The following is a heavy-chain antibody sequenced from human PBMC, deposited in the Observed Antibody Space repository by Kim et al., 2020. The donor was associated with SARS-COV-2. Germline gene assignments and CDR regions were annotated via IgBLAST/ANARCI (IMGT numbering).Heavy chain of an antibody. J-gene: IGHJ6*02. CDR1: GYTFTSYA. V-gene: IGHV1-3*01. Sequence: ASVKVSCKASGYTFTSYAMHWVRQAPGQRLEWMGWINAGNGNTKYSQKFQGRVTITRATSASTAYMELSSLRSEDTAVYYCAREGPESPYGSGSYYYYYGMDVWGQGTTVTVSS. CDR3: AREGPESPYGSGSYYYYYGMDV. CDR2: INAGNGNT. D-gene: IGHD3-10*01.